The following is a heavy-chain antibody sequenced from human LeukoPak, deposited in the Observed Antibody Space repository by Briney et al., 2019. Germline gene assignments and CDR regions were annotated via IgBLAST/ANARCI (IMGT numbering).Heavy chain of an antibody. V-gene: IGHV3-21*01. Sequence: GGSLRLSCAASGFTFSSYSMNWVRQAPGKGLEWVSSISSSSSYIYYADSVKGRFTISRDNAKNSLYLQMNILRAEDTAVYYCARDSTSDIVVVPWIAAAWNYFDYWGQGTLVTVSS. CDR1: GFTFSSYS. J-gene: IGHJ4*02. D-gene: IGHD2-2*01. CDR2: ISSSSSYI. CDR3: ARDSTSDIVVVPWIAAAWNYFDY.